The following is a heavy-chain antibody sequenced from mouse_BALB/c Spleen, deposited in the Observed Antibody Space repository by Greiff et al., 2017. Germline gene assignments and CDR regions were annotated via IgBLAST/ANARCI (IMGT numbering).Heavy chain of an antibody. J-gene: IGHJ4*01. V-gene: IGHV5-4*02. CDR3: ARGGPGYAMDY. CDR2: ISDGGSYT. Sequence: DVMLVESGGGLVQPGGSRKLSCAASGFTFSDYYMYWVRQTPEKRLEWVATISDGGSYTYYPDSVKGRFTISRDNAKNNLYLQMSSLKSEDTAMYYCARGGPGYAMDYWGQGTSVTVSS. CDR1: GFTFSDYY.